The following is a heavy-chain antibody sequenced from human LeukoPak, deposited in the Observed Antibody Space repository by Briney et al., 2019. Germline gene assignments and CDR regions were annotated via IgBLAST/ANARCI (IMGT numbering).Heavy chain of an antibody. V-gene: IGHV3-11*04. CDR2: ISSSGSTI. Sequence: PGGSLRLSCAASVFTFSDYYMSWIRQAPGKGLEWVSYISSSGSTIYYADSVKGRFTISRDNAKNSLYLQMNSLRAEDTAVYYCARRRIAVAGTNFDYWGQGTLVTVSS. J-gene: IGHJ4*02. D-gene: IGHD6-19*01. CDR3: ARRRIAVAGTNFDY. CDR1: VFTFSDYY.